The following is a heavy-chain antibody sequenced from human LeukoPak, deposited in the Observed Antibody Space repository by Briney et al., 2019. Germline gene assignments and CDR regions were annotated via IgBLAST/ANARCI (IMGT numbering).Heavy chain of an antibody. CDR1: GGSISSSSYY. Sequence: SETLSLTCTVSGGSISSSSYYWGWIRRPPGKGLEWIGSIYYSGSTYYNPSLKSRVTISVDTSKNQFSLKLSSVTAADTAVYYCARHGDTNWFDPWGQGTLVTVSS. J-gene: IGHJ5*02. CDR3: ARHGDTNWFDP. V-gene: IGHV4-39*01. D-gene: IGHD5-18*01. CDR2: IYYSGST.